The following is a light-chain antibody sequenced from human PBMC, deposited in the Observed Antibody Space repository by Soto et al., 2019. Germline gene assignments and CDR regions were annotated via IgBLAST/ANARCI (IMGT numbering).Light chain of an antibody. CDR1: QDISTY. CDR2: AAY. CDR3: QKYNNAPFT. Sequence: DIQMTQAPSSLSASVGDRVTITCRARQDISTYLAWYQQKPGKVPKLLISAAYTLQSGVPSRFSGSGSGTDFTLTISSLQPEDVATYYCQKYNNAPFTFGGGTKVEIK. J-gene: IGKJ4*01. V-gene: IGKV1-27*01.